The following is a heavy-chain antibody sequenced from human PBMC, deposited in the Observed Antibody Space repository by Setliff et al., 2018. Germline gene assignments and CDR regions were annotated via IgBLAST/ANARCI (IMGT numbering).Heavy chain of an antibody. CDR1: GFTFSTYA. J-gene: IGHJ6*03. Sequence: GGSLRLSCAASGFTFSTYAMSWVRQAPGKGLEWVSTISDTSGSTYYADAVKGRLTISRDNSKNTLYLQMNSLRADDTAVYYCAKTAHYYESSGYYYDPYFYYMDVWGKGTTVTVSS. V-gene: IGHV3-23*01. D-gene: IGHD3-22*01. CDR2: ISDTSGST. CDR3: AKTAHYYESSGYYYDPYFYYMDV.